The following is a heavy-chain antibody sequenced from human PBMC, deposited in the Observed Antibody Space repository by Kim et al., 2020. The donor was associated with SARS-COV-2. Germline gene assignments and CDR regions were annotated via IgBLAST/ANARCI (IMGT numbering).Heavy chain of an antibody. CDR3: ARDVGTSGDYLDLFDY. J-gene: IGHJ4*02. D-gene: IGHD4-17*01. V-gene: IGHV1-2*02. Sequence: ASVKVSCKASGYTFTGRYMDWVRQAPGQGLEWMGWINPNSGGTKFAQKFQGRVTLTRDTSISTVYMELRSLRPDDTAVYYCARDVGTSGDYLDLFDYRGQ. CDR2: INPNSGGT. CDR1: GYTFTGRY.